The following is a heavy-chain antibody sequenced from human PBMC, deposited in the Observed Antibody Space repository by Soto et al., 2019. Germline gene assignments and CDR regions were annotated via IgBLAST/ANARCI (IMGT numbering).Heavy chain of an antibody. Sequence: SETLSLTXAVYGGSFSGYYWTWIRQPPGKGLEWIGGITHSGSTNYNPSLKSRVTISVDTSKNQFSLNLNSVTAADTAVYYCARSSVRGWSYWGQGTLVTSPQ. CDR1: GGSFSGYY. J-gene: IGHJ4*02. V-gene: IGHV4-34*01. CDR3: ARSSVRGWSY. D-gene: IGHD3-10*02. CDR2: ITHSGST.